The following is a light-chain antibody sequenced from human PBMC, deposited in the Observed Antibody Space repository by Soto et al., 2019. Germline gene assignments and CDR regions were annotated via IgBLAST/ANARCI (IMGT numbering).Light chain of an antibody. Sequence: EIVMTQSPATLSVSPGERATLSCRASQSVSSNLAWYQQKPGQAPRLLIYGASTRATVLPARFSGSGSGTEFTLTISSLQSEDFAVYYCQQYNNWPPWTFGQGTKVEIK. CDR2: GAS. V-gene: IGKV3-15*01. CDR3: QQYNNWPPWT. J-gene: IGKJ1*01. CDR1: QSVSSN.